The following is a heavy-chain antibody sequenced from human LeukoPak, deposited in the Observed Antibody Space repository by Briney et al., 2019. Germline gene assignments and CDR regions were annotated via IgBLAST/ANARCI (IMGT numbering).Heavy chain of an antibody. D-gene: IGHD3-10*01. CDR2: MYHSGST. J-gene: IGHJ6*03. CDR3: ARVWFGELPPYSYYYYMDV. CDR1: NYSISTDYY. V-gene: IGHV4-38-2*02. Sequence: SETLSLTCTVSNYSISTDYYWGWIRQPPGKGLEWIGTMYHSGSTYYNPSLKSRVTISVDTSKNQFSLKLSSVTAADTAVYYCARVWFGELPPYSYYYYMDVWGKGTTVTVSS.